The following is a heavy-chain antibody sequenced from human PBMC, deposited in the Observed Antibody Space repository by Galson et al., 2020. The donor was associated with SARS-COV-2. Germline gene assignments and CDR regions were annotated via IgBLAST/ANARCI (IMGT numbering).Heavy chain of an antibody. V-gene: IGHV1-69*13. CDR3: ARLGSGSYYNNYYYYGMDV. D-gene: IGHD3-10*01. CDR2: IIPIFGTA. J-gene: IGHJ6*02. Sequence: SVKVSCKASGGTFSSYAISWVRQAPGQGLEWMGGIIPIFGTANYAQKFQGRVTITADESTSTAYMELSSLRSEDTAVYYCARLGSGSYYNNYYYYGMDVWGQGTTVTVSS. CDR1: GGTFSSYA.